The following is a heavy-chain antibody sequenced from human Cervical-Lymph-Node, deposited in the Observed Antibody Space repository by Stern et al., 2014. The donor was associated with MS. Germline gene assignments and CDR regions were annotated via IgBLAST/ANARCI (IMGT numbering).Heavy chain of an antibody. CDR3: ARGKIVAPQLFDY. V-gene: IGHV4-59*01. J-gene: IGHJ4*02. Sequence: QVQLQESGPGLVKPSETLSLTCTVSGGSISSYYWSWIRQPPGKGLEWIGYIYYSGITNYNPSLKSRVTISVDTSKNQFSLKLSSVTAADTAVYYCARGKIVAPQLFDYWGQGTLVTVSS. D-gene: IGHD5-12*01. CDR1: GGSISSYY. CDR2: IYYSGIT.